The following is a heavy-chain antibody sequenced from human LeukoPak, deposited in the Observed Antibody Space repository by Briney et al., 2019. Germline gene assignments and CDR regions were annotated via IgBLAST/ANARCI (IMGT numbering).Heavy chain of an antibody. J-gene: IGHJ4*02. V-gene: IGHV1-18*01. Sequence: ASVKVSCKASGYTFTSYGISWVRQAPGQGLEWMGWISAYNGNTNYAQKLQGRVTLTTDRTTSTAYLELRSLRSDDTAVYYCARKGPGVETDYWGQGTLVTVSS. CDR1: GYTFTSYG. CDR3: ARKGPGVETDY. D-gene: IGHD4-23*01. CDR2: ISAYNGNT.